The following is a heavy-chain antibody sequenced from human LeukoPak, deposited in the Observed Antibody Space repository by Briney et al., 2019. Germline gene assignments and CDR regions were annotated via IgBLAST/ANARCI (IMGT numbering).Heavy chain of an antibody. V-gene: IGHV4-61*01. D-gene: IGHD4-17*01. CDR3: ARDSADYGDYFDY. Sequence: PSETLSLTCTVSGGSVSSGSYYWSWMRQPPGKGLEWIGYIYYSGSTNYNPSLKSRVTISVDTSKNQFSLKLSSVTAADTAVYYCARDSADYGDYFDYWGQGTLVTVSS. J-gene: IGHJ4*02. CDR1: GGSVSSGSYY. CDR2: IYYSGST.